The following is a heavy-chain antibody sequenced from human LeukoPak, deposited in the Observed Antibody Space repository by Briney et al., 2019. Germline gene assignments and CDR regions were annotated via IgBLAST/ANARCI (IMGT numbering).Heavy chain of an antibody. CDR1: GFMFGDHY. Sequence: GGSLRLSCAASGFMFGDHYMDWVRQPPGKGLEWVGRIRNRARGYSTEYAASVEGRFTVSRDDSKNSLYLQMNSLKTEDTAVYYCARPNGIDWSIDYFDYWGQGTLVTVSS. D-gene: IGHD3-9*01. CDR3: ARPNGIDWSIDYFDY. J-gene: IGHJ4*02. V-gene: IGHV3-72*01. CDR2: IRNRARGYST.